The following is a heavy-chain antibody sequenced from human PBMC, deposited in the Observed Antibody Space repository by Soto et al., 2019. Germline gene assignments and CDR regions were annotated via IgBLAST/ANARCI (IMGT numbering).Heavy chain of an antibody. CDR2: IDPSDSYT. J-gene: IGHJ6*02. CDR3: ARQLAARYYYYYGMDV. V-gene: IGHV5-10-1*01. CDR1: GYSFTSYW. Sequence: PGESLKLSCQGAGYSFTSYWISSVRQMPGKGLEWMGRIDPSDSYTNYSPSFQGHVTISADKSISTAYLQWSSLKASDTAMYYCARQLAARYYYYYGMDVWGQGTTVTVSS. D-gene: IGHD6-6*01.